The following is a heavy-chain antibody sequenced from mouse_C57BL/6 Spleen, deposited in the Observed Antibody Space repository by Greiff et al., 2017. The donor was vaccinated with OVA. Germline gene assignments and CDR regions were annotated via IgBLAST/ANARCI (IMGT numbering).Heavy chain of an antibody. CDR2: IHPTSGSP. CDR3: ARLPWFAY. Sequence: QVHVKQPGAELVKPGASVKLSCKASGYTFTSYWMHWVKQRPGPVLDWIGIIHPTSGSPNYHEKFKSQATLTVDKSSSTAYLQLSSLTSEDSAVYYCARLPWFAYWGQGTLVTGSA. J-gene: IGHJ3*01. CDR1: GYTFTSYW. V-gene: IGHV1-64*01.